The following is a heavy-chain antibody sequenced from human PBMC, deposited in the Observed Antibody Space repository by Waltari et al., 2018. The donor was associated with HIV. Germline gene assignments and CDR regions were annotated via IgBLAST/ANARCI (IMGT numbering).Heavy chain of an antibody. J-gene: IGHJ4*02. CDR3: VRGGEGTYGDH. Sequence: DVQLVASGGGLVKPGGSLRLACAGSGFSFSYYSMNWVRQAPGKGLEWVSSISRDSRYIYYADSGKGRFTISRDNARNSLFLQMNSLRADDRAVYYCVRGGEGTYGDHWGQGTLVTVSS. CDR1: GFSFSYYS. V-gene: IGHV3-21*01. CDR2: ISRDSRYI. D-gene: IGHD3-16*01.